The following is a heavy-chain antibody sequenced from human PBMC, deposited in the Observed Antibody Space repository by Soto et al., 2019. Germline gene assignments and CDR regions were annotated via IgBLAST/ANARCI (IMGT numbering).Heavy chain of an antibody. J-gene: IGHJ4*02. Sequence: EVRLVESGVGLVQPGGSLRLSCAASGLIFSNYKMHWVRQAPGKGLVWVSRINTDGSIIDYADSVKGRFTVSRDNAKNTLYLQMNSLRADDTAVYYCARDTDGLHYWGQGTLVTVSS. CDR1: GLIFSNYK. V-gene: IGHV3-74*01. CDR3: ARDTDGLHY. CDR2: INTDGSII.